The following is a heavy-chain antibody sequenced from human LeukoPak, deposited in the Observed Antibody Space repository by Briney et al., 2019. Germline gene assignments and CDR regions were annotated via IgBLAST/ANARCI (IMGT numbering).Heavy chain of an antibody. D-gene: IGHD4-23*01. V-gene: IGHV3-7*01. CDR2: IKEDGSGI. CDR1: AFTFSSYW. Sequence: HPGGSLRLSCEASAFTFSSYWMSWVRQAPGKGLEWVANIKEDGSGINYVDSVKGRFTISRDNAKNSLFLQMNSLRVEDTAVYYCARDRGYSSFDYWGQGTLVTVSS. CDR3: ARDRGYSSFDY. J-gene: IGHJ4*02.